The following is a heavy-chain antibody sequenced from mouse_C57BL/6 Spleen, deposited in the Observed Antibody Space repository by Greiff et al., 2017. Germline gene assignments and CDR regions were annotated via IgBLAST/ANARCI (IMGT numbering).Heavy chain of an antibody. J-gene: IGHJ4*01. CDR1: GYSFTGYY. CDR2: INPSTGGT. D-gene: IGHD2-4*01. Sequence: EVQLQQSGPELVKPGASVKISCKASGYSFTGYYMNWVKQSPEKRLEWIGEINPSTGGTTYNQKFKAKATLTVDKSSSTAYMQLKSLTSEDSAVYYCAVDYDEDAMDDWGQGTAVTVSS. CDR3: AVDYDEDAMDD. V-gene: IGHV1-42*01.